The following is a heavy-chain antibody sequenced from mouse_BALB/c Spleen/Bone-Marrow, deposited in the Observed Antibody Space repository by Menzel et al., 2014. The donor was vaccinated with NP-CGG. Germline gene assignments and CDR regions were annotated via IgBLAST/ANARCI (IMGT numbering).Heavy chain of an antibody. CDR3: ARYDGYLDY. D-gene: IGHD2-3*01. CDR2: INPGSGST. CDR1: GYAFXDYL. Sequence: LVESGAELVRPGTSVKVSCKASGYAFXDYLMEWLKQRPGQGLEWIGVINPGSGSTNYNEKFKDKATLTADTSSNTAYMQLSSLTSDDSAVYFCARYDGYLDYWGQGTTLTVSS. V-gene: IGHV1-54*01. J-gene: IGHJ2*01.